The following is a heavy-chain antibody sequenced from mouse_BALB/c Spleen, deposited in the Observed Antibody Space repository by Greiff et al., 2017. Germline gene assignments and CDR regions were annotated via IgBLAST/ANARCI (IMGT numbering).Heavy chain of an antibody. CDR2: ISDGGSYT. CDR3: ARDLDGYFDC. J-gene: IGHJ2*01. CDR1: GFTFSDYY. Sequence: EVKVVESGGGLVKPGGSLKLSCAASGFTFSDYYMYWVRQTPEKRLEWVATISDGGSYTYYPDSVKGRFTISRDNAKNNLYLQMSSLKSEDTAMYYCARDLDGYFDCWDRGTTLAVSS. D-gene: IGHD2-3*01. V-gene: IGHV5-4*02.